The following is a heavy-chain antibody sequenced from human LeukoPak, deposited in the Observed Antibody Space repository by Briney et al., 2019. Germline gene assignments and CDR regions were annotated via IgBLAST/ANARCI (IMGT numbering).Heavy chain of an antibody. CDR1: GGSISSYY. V-gene: IGHV4-59*01. Sequence: SETLSLTCTVSGGSISSYYWSWIRQPPGKGLDWIGYIYYSGSTNYNPSLKSRVTISVDTSKNQFSLKLSSVTAADTAVYYCARDPLRIAAAGHYYYYGMAVWGQGTTVTVSS. CDR2: IYYSGST. CDR3: ARDPLRIAAAGHYYYYGMAV. D-gene: IGHD6-13*01. J-gene: IGHJ6*02.